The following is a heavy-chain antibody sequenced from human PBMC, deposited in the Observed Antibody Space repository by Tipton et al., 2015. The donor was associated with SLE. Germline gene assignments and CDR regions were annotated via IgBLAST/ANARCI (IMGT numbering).Heavy chain of an antibody. CDR1: GFTFDDYA. CDR3: VRATTGTRMDV. V-gene: IGHV3-9*01. J-gene: IGHJ6*02. CDR2: ISWNSGSI. Sequence: SLRLSCAASGFTFDDYAMHWVRQAPGKGLEWVSGISWNSGSIGYADSVKGRFTISTDNAKNTLYLQMSSLRAEDTAVYYCVRATTGTRMDVWGQGTMVTVSS. D-gene: IGHD1-1*01.